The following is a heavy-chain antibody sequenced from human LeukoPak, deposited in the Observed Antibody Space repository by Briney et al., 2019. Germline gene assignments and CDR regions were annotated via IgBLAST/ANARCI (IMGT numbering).Heavy chain of an antibody. CDR3: ARPYSSWYYYFDY. V-gene: IGHV4-39*01. CDR2: IYYSGST. J-gene: IGHJ4*02. CDR1: GGSISSSSYY. D-gene: IGHD6-13*01. Sequence: SETLSLTCTVSGGSISSSSYYWAWIRQPPGKGLEWIGSIYYSGSTYYNPSLKSRVTISVDTSKNQFSLKLSSVTAADTAVYYCARPYSSWYYYFDYWGQGTLVTVSS.